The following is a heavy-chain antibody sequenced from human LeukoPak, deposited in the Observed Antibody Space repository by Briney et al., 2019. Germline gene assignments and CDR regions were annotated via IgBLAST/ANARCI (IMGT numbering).Heavy chain of an antibody. CDR2: FNSDGSST. D-gene: IGHD2-2*01. V-gene: IGHV3-74*01. Sequence: GGSLRLSCSASGFTFSYYWMHWVPQAPAKVLVWVSHFNSDGSSTSYAYSVKGRVTITRDNAKNTLYLKMNSLGAEDTAVYYCWVPGTAGEADYWGQGTLVTVSS. CDR3: WVPGTAGEADY. J-gene: IGHJ4*02. CDR1: GFTFSYYW.